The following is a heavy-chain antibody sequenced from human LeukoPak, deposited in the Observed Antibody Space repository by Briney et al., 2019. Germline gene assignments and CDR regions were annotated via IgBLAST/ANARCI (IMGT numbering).Heavy chain of an antibody. CDR2: IIPIFGTA. Sequence: SVKVSCKASGGTFSSYAISWVRQAPGQGLEWMGGIIPIFGTANYAQKFQGRVTITAGKSTSTAYMELSSLRSEDTAVYYCARAVLRYFDWLLSHDAFDIWGQGTMVTVSS. CDR1: GGTFSSYA. J-gene: IGHJ3*02. V-gene: IGHV1-69*06. D-gene: IGHD3-9*01. CDR3: ARAVLRYFDWLLSHDAFDI.